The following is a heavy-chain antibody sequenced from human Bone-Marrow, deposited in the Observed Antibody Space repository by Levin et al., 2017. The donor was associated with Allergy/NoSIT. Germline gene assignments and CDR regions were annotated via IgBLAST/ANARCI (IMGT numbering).Heavy chain of an antibody. CDR3: VKGLQWLPIYYFAY. Sequence: GGSLRLSCAVSGVIFSEYAMSWVRRVPGKGLEWVSGISGNGRHTYYIDSVRGRFTISRANANDMLFLEMNGLRGEDSAVYYCVKGLQWLPIYYFAYWGQGTLVAVSS. CDR2: ISGNGRHT. V-gene: IGHV3-23*01. D-gene: IGHD5-18*01. J-gene: IGHJ4*02. CDR1: GVIFSEYA.